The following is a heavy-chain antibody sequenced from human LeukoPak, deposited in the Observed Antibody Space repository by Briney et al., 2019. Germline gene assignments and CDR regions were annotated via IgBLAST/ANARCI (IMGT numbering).Heavy chain of an antibody. CDR3: AREEDTAMVFDY. V-gene: IGHV4-30-2*01. J-gene: IGHJ4*02. Sequence: SQTLSLTCAVSGGSISSGGYSWSWIRQPPGKGLEWTGYIYHSGSTYYNPSLKSRVTISVDRSKNQFSLKLSSVTAADTAVYYCAREEDTAMVFDYWGQGTLVTVSS. D-gene: IGHD5-18*01. CDR2: IYHSGST. CDR1: GGSISSGGYS.